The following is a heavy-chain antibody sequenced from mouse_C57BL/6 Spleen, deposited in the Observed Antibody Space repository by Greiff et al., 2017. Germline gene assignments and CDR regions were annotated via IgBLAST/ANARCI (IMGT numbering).Heavy chain of an antibody. D-gene: IGHD3-1*01. J-gene: IGHJ4*01. V-gene: IGHV5-4*01. CDR2: ISDGGSYT. CDR1: GFTFSSYA. Sequence: EVQLVESGGGLVKPGGSLKLSCAASGFTFSSYAMSWVRQTPEKRLEWVATISDGGSYTYYPDNGKGRFTISRANAKNNLYLQMSHLKSEDTAMYYCARDRGGYYYAMDYWGQGTSVTVSS. CDR3: ARDRGGYYYAMDY.